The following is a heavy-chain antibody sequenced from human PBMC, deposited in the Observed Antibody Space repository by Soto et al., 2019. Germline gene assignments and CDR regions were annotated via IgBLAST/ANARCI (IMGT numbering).Heavy chain of an antibody. V-gene: IGHV3-7*05. D-gene: IGHD3-22*01. J-gene: IGHJ6*02. CDR3: VRDRGNGYYGQEAWAMDV. Sequence: ESGGGLVQPGGSLRLSCGASGFTFSRYWMTWVRRAPGKGLEWVGGINQDESGNFYADSVRGRFAISRDNARNSLYLQMNSLRAEDTAVYFCVRDRGNGYYGQEAWAMDVWGQGTTVIVSS. CDR1: GFTFSRYW. CDR2: INQDESGN.